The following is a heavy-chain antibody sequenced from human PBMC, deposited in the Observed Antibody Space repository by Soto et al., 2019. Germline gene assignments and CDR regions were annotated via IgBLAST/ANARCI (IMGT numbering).Heavy chain of an antibody. CDR3: ARVTTIAVADYFDY. CDR2: IKQDGSEK. V-gene: IGHV3-7*01. J-gene: IGHJ4*02. CDR1: GFTFSSYW. D-gene: IGHD6-19*01. Sequence: GGSLRLSCAASGFTFSSYWMSWVRQAPGKGLEWVANIKQDGSEKYYVDSVKGRFTISRDNAKNSLYLQMNSLRAEDTAVYYCARVTTIAVADYFDYWGQGTLVTVSS.